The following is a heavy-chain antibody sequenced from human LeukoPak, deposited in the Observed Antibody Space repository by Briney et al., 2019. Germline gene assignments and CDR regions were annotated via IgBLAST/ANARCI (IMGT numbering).Heavy chain of an antibody. CDR3: AKGFRYYYDSSGYTPFDY. D-gene: IGHD3-22*01. CDR1: GFTFSSYS. J-gene: IGHJ4*02. CDR2: ISSSSTTI. Sequence: GGSLRLSCAASGFTFSSYSMMWVRQAPGKGLEWVSYISSSSTTIHYADSVKGRFTISRDNAKNSVYLQMNSLRAEDTAVYYCAKGFRYYYDSSGYTPFDYWGQGTLVTVSS. V-gene: IGHV3-48*01.